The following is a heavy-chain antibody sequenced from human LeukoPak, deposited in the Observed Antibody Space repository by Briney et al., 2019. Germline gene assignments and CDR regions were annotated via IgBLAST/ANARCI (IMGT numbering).Heavy chain of an antibody. J-gene: IGHJ6*02. V-gene: IGHV3-48*03. CDR3: ARDGREVNSNSLKIYYYGMDV. D-gene: IGHD4-11*01. Sequence: GGSLRLSCAASGFTFSSYEMNWVRQAPGKGLERVSYISSSGSTIYYADSVKGRFTISRDNAKNSLYLQMNSLRAEDTAVYYCARDGREVNSNSLKIYYYGMDVWGQGTTVTVSS. CDR2: ISSSGSTI. CDR1: GFTFSSYE.